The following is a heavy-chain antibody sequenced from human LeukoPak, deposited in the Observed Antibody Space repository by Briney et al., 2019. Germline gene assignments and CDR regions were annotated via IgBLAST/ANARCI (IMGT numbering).Heavy chain of an antibody. V-gene: IGHV1-2*02. CDR1: GYTFTGYY. J-gene: IGHJ6*03. CDR2: INPNSGGT. D-gene: IGHD6-19*01. Sequence: ASVKVSCKASGYTFTGYYMHWVRQAPGQGLEWMGWINPNSGGTNYAQKFQGRVTMTRDTSISTAYIELSRLRSDDTAVYYCATSPYSSGSSYYYMDGWGKGATVTVSS. CDR3: ATSPYSSGSSYYYMDG.